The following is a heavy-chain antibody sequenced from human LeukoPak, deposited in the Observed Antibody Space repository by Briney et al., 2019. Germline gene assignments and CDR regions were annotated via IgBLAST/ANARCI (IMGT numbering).Heavy chain of an antibody. CDR1: FRSYR. V-gene: IGHV3-7*01. D-gene: IGHD1-7*01. Sequence: FRSYRMRYILPPPANVQNFADHLKLDVSEKYYVDSVKGRFTISRDNAKNSLSLQMNSLRAEDTAVYYCARDGVELHFAPYYMDVWGKGTTVTVSS. J-gene: IGHJ6*03. CDR2: LKLDVSEK. CDR3: ARDGVELHFAPYYMDV.